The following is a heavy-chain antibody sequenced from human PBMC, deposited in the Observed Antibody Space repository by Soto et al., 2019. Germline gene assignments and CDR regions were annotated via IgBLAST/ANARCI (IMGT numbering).Heavy chain of an antibody. CDR1: GFIFTRYS. CDR2: ISSTTNYI. V-gene: IGHV3-21*06. Sequence: GGSLRLSCAASGFIFTRYSMNWVRQAPGKGLEWISSISSTTNYIYYGDSMKGRFTISRDNAKNSLYLEMNSLRAEDTAVYYCARESEDLTSNFDYWGQGTLVTVSS. CDR3: ARESEDLTSNFDY. J-gene: IGHJ4*02.